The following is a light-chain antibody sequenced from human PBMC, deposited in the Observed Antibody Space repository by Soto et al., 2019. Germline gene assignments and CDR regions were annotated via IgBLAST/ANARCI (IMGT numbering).Light chain of an antibody. CDR1: SSDVGGYNF. CDR2: EVT. CDR3: SSYAATNTYV. J-gene: IGLJ1*01. V-gene: IGLV2-8*01. Sequence: QSALTQPPSASGSPGQSVTISCTGTSSDVGGYNFVSWYQQHPGEAPQLIIYEVTKRPSGISDRFSGSKSGNTASLTVSGLQAEDEADYYCSSYAATNTYVFGSGTKLTVL.